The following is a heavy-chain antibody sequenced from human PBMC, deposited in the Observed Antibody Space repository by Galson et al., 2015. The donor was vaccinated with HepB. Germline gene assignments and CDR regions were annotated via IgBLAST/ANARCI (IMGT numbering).Heavy chain of an antibody. CDR3: ARVFRGIIAAQWFDP. D-gene: IGHD6-6*01. CDR1: GYTFTSYG. CDR2: ISAYNGNT. J-gene: IGHJ5*02. Sequence: SVKVSCKASGYTFTSYGISWVRQAPGQGLEWMGWISAYNGNTNYAQKLQGRVTMTTDTSTSTAYMELRSLRSDDTAVYYCARVFRGIIAAQWFDPWGQGTLATVSS. V-gene: IGHV1-18*04.